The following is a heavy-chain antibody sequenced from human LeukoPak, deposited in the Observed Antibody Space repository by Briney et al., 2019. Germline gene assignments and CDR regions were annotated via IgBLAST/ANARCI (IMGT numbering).Heavy chain of an antibody. Sequence: PSETLSLTCAVYGGSFSGYYWSWIRQPPGKGLEWIGEINHSGSTNYNPSIKSRVTISVDTSKNQFSLKLSSVPAADTAVYYCARARQLPLKNQYYFDYWGQGTLVTVSS. CDR1: GGSFSGYY. CDR2: INHSGST. J-gene: IGHJ4*02. D-gene: IGHD1-14*01. V-gene: IGHV4-34*01. CDR3: ARARQLPLKNQYYFDY.